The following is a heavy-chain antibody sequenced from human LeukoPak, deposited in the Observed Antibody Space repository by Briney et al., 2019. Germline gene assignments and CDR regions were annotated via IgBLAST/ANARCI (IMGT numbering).Heavy chain of an antibody. Sequence: SETLSLTCTVSGGSISSSSYYWGWIRQPPGKGLEWIGSTYYSGSTYYNPSLKSRVTISVDTSKNQFSLKLSSVTAADTAVYYCARENGVPAATYFDYWGQGTLVTVSS. CDR1: GGSISSSSYY. J-gene: IGHJ4*02. CDR3: ARENGVPAATYFDY. V-gene: IGHV4-39*07. CDR2: TYYSGST. D-gene: IGHD2-2*01.